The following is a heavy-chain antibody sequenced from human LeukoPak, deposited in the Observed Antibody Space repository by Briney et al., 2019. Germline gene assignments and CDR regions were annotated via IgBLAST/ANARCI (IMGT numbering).Heavy chain of an antibody. Sequence: SETLSLTCAVYGGSFSGYYWSWVRQPPGKGLEWVGEIKHNGSTNYNPSLKSRVTISVDTSKNQFSLKLSSVTAADTAVYYCARLKVDYDSSGYSYYFDYWGQGTLVTVSS. CDR3: ARLKVDYDSSGYSYYFDY. CDR2: IKHNGST. J-gene: IGHJ4*02. CDR1: GGSFSGYY. D-gene: IGHD3-22*01. V-gene: IGHV4-34*01.